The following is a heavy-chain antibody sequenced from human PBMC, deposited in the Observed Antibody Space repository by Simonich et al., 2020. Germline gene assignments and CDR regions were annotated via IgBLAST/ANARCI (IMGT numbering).Heavy chain of an antibody. CDR2: IRDNNGNT. CDR1: GYTFTSYG. V-gene: IGHV1-18*01. Sequence: QVQLVQSGAEVKKPGASVKVSCKASGYTFTSYGISWVRQAPGQGLERMGWIRDNNGNTNYAQKLQGRVTMTTDTSTSTAYMELRSLRSDDTAVYYCARSTTGTTAFDIRGQGTMVTVSS. CDR3: ARSTTGTTAFDI. D-gene: IGHD1-1*01. J-gene: IGHJ3*02.